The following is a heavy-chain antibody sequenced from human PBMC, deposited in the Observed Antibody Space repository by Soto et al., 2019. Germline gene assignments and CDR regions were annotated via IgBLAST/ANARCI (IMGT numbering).Heavy chain of an antibody. V-gene: IGHV3-15*01. J-gene: IGHJ4*02. Sequence: GGSLRLSCAASGFTFSNAWMSWVRQAPGKGLEWVGRIKSKTDGGTTDYAAPVKGRFTISRDDSKNTLYLQMNSLKTEDTAVYYCTTEVSYYYGSGTFDYWGQGTLVTVSS. CDR1: GFTFSNAW. CDR2: IKSKTDGGTT. D-gene: IGHD3-10*01. CDR3: TTEVSYYYGSGTFDY.